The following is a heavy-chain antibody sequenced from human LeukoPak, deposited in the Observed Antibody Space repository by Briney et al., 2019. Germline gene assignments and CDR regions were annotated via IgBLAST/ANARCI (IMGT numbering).Heavy chain of an antibody. CDR1: GGSISSGSYY. Sequence: SSQTLSLTCTISGGSISSGSYYWSWIRQPAGKGLEWIGRIYTSGSTNYNPSLKSRVTISVDTSKNQFSLKLSSVTAADTAVYYCARDRNMAGYSSGWLMYYFDYWGQGTLVTVSS. V-gene: IGHV4-61*02. CDR3: ARDRNMAGYSSGWLMYYFDY. CDR2: IYTSGST. D-gene: IGHD6-19*01. J-gene: IGHJ4*02.